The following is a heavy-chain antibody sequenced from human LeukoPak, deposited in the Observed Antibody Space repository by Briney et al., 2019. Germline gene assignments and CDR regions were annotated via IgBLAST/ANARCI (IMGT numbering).Heavy chain of an antibody. CDR3: ARLTGTTGFDY. D-gene: IGHD1-1*01. CDR1: GFPFSSYW. V-gene: IGHV3-7*01. J-gene: IGHJ4*02. Sequence: PGGSLRLSCAASGFPFSSYWMSWVRQAPGKGLEWVANIKQDGSDKYYVDSVKGRFTISRDNAKNSLYLQLNSLRADDTAVYYCARLTGTTGFDYWGQGTLVTVPS. CDR2: IKQDGSDK.